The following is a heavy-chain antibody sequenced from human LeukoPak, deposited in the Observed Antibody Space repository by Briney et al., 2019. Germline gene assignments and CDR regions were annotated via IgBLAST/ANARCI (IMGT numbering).Heavy chain of an antibody. CDR2: IYTSGST. J-gene: IGHJ3*02. Sequence: PSETLSLTCTVSGGSIISGSYYWSWIRQPAGKGLEWIGRIYTSGSTNYNPSLKSRVTISVDTSKNQFSLKLSSVTAADTAVYYCARVWFGELSSSDAFDIWGQGTMVTVSS. CDR1: GGSIISGSYY. D-gene: IGHD3-10*01. V-gene: IGHV4-61*02. CDR3: ARVWFGELSSSDAFDI.